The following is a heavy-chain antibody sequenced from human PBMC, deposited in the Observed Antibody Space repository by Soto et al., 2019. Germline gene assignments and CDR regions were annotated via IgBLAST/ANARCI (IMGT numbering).Heavy chain of an antibody. CDR2: IIPILGIA. V-gene: IGHV1-69*02. CDR3: LQPHPKSPPQAFDI. Sequence: SVKVSCKASGGTFSSYTISWVRQTTGQGLEWMGRIIPILGIANYAQKFQGRVTITADKSTSTAYMELSSLRSEDTAVYYCLQPHPKSPPQAFDIWGQGTIVTVSS. J-gene: IGHJ3*02. CDR1: GGTFSSYT.